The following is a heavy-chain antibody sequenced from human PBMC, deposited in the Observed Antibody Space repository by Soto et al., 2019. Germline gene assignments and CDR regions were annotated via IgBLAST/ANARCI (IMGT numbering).Heavy chain of an antibody. CDR1: GGTISRYY. V-gene: IGHV4-59*01. CDR3: ARDLWGYCGTDCYPLDV. J-gene: IGHJ6*02. D-gene: IGHD2-21*02. Sequence: QVQLQESGPGLVKPSETLSLTCTVPGGTISRYYWSWIRQPPGKGLEWIGYMYNTGSTVYNPSFKSRVTISVDTSKNQFSLKLNSLTAADTAVYYWARDLWGYCGTDCYPLDVWGQGATVTVSS. CDR2: MYNTGST.